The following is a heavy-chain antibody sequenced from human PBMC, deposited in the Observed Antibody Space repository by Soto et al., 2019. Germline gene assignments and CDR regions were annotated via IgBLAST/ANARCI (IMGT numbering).Heavy chain of an antibody. D-gene: IGHD3-10*01. Sequence: SSVKVSCKASGYTFTSYYMHWVRQAPGQGLEWMGIINPSGGSTSYAQKFQGRVTMTRDTSTSTVYMELSSLRSEDTAVYYCARDPITMVRGVTEWLDLWGQGTLVTVSS. V-gene: IGHV1-46*01. CDR1: GYTFTSYY. CDR3: ARDPITMVRGVTEWLDL. J-gene: IGHJ5*02. CDR2: INPSGGST.